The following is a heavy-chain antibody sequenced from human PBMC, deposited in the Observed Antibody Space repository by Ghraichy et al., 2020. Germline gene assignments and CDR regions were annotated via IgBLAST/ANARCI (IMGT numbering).Heavy chain of an antibody. CDR2: ISGSGGST. Sequence: GSLRLSCAASGFTFSSYAMSWVRQAPGKGLEWVSAISGSGGSTYYADSVKGRFTISRDNSKNTLYLQMNSLRAEDTAVYYCAKALIAAADLYYYYGMDVWGQGTTVTVSS. D-gene: IGHD6-13*01. CDR1: GFTFSSYA. J-gene: IGHJ6*02. CDR3: AKALIAAADLYYYYGMDV. V-gene: IGHV3-23*01.